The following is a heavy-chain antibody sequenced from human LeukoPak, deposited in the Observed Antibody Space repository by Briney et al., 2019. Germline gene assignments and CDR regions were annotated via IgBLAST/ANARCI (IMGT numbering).Heavy chain of an antibody. Sequence: GASVKVSCKASGYTFTSYDINWVRQAGGQGPEWMGWMNPNNGNTGYAQKFQGRVTMTRDTSISTAYMELRGLRSEDTAVYYCVRDGEGAAISVNYWFDPWGQGTLVTVSS. D-gene: IGHD2-2*02. CDR1: GYTFTSYD. CDR3: VRDGEGAAISVNYWFDP. J-gene: IGHJ5*02. CDR2: MNPNNGNT. V-gene: IGHV1-8*01.